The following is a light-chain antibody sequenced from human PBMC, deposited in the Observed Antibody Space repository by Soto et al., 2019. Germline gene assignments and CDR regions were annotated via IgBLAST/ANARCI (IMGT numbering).Light chain of an antibody. V-gene: IGLV6-57*04. Sequence: LTQPHSVSESPGKTVTISCTRSSGSIASNYVQWYQQRPGSAPTTVIYEDNQRSSGVPDRFSGSIDSSSNSASLTISGLKTEDEADYYCQSYDSSTVVFGGGTKLTVL. CDR2: EDN. J-gene: IGLJ2*01. CDR1: SGSIASNY. CDR3: QSYDSSTVV.